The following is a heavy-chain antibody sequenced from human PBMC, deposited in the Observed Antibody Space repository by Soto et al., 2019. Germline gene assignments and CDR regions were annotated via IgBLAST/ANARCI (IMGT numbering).Heavy chain of an antibody. Sequence: QVQLVQSGAAVRKPGASVKISCKASGYTMTAHFLHWGRQAPGRGLEWMGWINPKNGGTDYAQKFQDRVSLTRDTSINTAYIQLNRLTSDDTAVYFCATDDGQYFGSVWGQETLVSVSS. CDR1: GYTMTAHF. CDR2: INPKNGGT. D-gene: IGHD3-10*01. V-gene: IGHV1-2*02. CDR3: ATDDGQYFGSV. J-gene: IGHJ1*01.